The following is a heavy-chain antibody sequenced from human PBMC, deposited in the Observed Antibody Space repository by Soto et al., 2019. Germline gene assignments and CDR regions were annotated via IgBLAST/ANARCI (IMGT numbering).Heavy chain of an antibody. Sequence: SVKVSCKASGGTFSSYAISWVRQAPGQGLEWMGGITPIFGTANYAQKFQGRVTITADESTSTAYMELSSLRSEDTAVYYCALYCSSTSCRADTYYDYVWGSYRPGYFDYWGQGTLVTVSS. J-gene: IGHJ4*02. CDR3: ALYCSSTSCRADTYYDYVWGSYRPGYFDY. V-gene: IGHV1-69*13. CDR1: GGTFSSYA. D-gene: IGHD3-16*02. CDR2: ITPIFGTA.